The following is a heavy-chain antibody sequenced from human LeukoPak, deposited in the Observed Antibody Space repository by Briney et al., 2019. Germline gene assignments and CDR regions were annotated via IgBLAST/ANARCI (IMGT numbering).Heavy chain of an antibody. Sequence: GGSLRLSCAASGVTVGTNSMSWARQSPGKGLEWVSVIYSGGSTYNADSVNGRFTVSRDNSRNTLFLQMNNLRAEDTALYFCASAREYCGSAECYEYFQHWGQGTLVIVSS. CDR3: ASAREYCGSAECYEYFQH. J-gene: IGHJ1*01. D-gene: IGHD2-21*01. V-gene: IGHV3-53*01. CDR1: GVTVGTNS. CDR2: IYSGGST.